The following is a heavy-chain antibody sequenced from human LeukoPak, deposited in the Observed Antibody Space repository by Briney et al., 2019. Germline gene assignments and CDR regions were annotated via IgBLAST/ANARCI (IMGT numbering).Heavy chain of an antibody. Sequence: SETLSLTCTVSGGSISSHYWSWIRQPPGKGLEWIGYIYYSGSTNYNPSLKSRVTISVDTSKNQFSLKLSSVTAADTAVYYCARVLGDSSSWYAYYYMDVWGKGTTVTVSS. J-gene: IGHJ6*03. V-gene: IGHV4-59*11. CDR3: ARVLGDSSSWYAYYYMDV. CDR2: IYYSGST. CDR1: GGSISSHY. D-gene: IGHD6-13*01.